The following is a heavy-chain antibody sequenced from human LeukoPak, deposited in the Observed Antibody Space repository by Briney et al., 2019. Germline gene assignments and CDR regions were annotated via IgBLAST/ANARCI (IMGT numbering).Heavy chain of an antibody. J-gene: IGHJ4*02. CDR1: GGSISSDY. Sequence: SETLSLTCTVSGGSISSDYWSWIRQPPGKGLEWIGYIYYRGSTDYNPSLKSRVTISVDTSKNQFSLKLSSVTAADTAVYYCARLSGYSSGHYYSDYWGQGTLVTVSS. CDR3: ARLSGYSSGHYYSDY. V-gene: IGHV4-59*01. CDR2: IYYRGST. D-gene: IGHD3-22*01.